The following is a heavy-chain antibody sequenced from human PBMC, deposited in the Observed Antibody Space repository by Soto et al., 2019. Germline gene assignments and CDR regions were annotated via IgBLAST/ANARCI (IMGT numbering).Heavy chain of an antibody. CDR2: TNDSGST. CDR1: GASLSGYY. J-gene: IGHJ4*02. V-gene: IGHV4-34*01. CDR3: AKHLGFFSGDCCYRVFDC. Sequence: QVQLQQWGAGLLKPSETLSLTCAVSGASLSGYYRSWIRQPPGKGLEWIVETNDSGSTSYNPSLKSRVTLSVDTSQTQVSLKLTSMTAADTAVYYCAKHLGFFSGDCCYRVFDCLGQGTLVSVSS. D-gene: IGHD2-15*01.